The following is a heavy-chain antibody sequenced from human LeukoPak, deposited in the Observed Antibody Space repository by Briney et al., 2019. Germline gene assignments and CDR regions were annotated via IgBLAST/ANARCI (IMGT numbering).Heavy chain of an antibody. J-gene: IGHJ6*03. CDR1: GGSFSGYY. CDR3: ARGPRGYSSSWSYYYYMGV. Sequence: SETLSLTCAVYGGSFSGYYWSWIRQPPGKGLEWLGEINHSGSTNYNPSLKSRVTISVDTSKNQFSLKLSSVTAADTAVYYCARGPRGYSSSWSYYYYMGVWGKGTTVTVSS. D-gene: IGHD6-13*01. V-gene: IGHV4-34*01. CDR2: INHSGST.